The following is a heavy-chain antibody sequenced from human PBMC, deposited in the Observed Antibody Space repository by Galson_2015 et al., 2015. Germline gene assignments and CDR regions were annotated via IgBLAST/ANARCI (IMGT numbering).Heavy chain of an antibody. CDR3: ATRPRVRGSNRYKDYFDS. Sequence: TLSLTCTVSGGSISSVGYYWSWVRQPPGKGLEWIGSINFSGVTSHNPSLKSRVTISVDTSKKQFSLKLSSVTAADTAVYYCATRPRVRGSNRYKDYFDSWGQGTLVTVSS. D-gene: IGHD3-16*02. CDR2: INFSGVT. V-gene: IGHV4-31*03. J-gene: IGHJ4*02. CDR1: GGSISSVGYY.